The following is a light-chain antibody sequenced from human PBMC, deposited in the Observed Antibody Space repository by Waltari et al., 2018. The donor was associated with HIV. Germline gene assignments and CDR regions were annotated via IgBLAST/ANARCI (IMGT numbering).Light chain of an antibody. CDR2: FNS. CDR1: NIASKS. V-gene: IGLV3-21*04. Sequence: SYVLTQPPSVSVAPGAAATISCGGWNIASKSEHWYRQHPGQAPVLVIRFNSDRPSGIPDRFSGSTSGNTATLTISRVEVGDEADYYCQVWDSTNHHVVFGGGTELTVL. CDR3: QVWDSTNHHVV. J-gene: IGLJ3*02.